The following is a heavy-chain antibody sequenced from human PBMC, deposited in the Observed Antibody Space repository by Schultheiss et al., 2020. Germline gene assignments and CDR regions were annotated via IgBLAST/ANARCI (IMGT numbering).Heavy chain of an antibody. V-gene: IGHV3-33*08. Sequence: GGSLRLSCAASGFTFSSYSMNWVRQAPGKGLEWVAVIWYDGSNKYYADSVKGQFTISRDNSKNTLYLQMNSLRAEDTAVYYCARSSSGYYQVRFDYWGQGTLVTVSS. CDR1: GFTFSSYS. D-gene: IGHD3-22*01. J-gene: IGHJ4*02. CDR2: IWYDGSNK. CDR3: ARSSSGYYQVRFDY.